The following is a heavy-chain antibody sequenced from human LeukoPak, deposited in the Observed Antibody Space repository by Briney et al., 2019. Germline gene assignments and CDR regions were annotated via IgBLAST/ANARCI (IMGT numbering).Heavy chain of an antibody. CDR1: GFAFSSDA. J-gene: IGHJ4*02. Sequence: PGGSLRLSCSASGFAFSSDAMHWGRQAPGRGLEWLAVISYDGSNEDYAESVRGRFTISRDNSKSTLFLQMNSLRPEDTGVYYCARDLVYSSGWYAGELDHWGLGTLVIVSS. CDR2: ISYDGSNE. V-gene: IGHV3-30*04. D-gene: IGHD6-19*01. CDR3: ARDLVYSSGWYAGELDH.